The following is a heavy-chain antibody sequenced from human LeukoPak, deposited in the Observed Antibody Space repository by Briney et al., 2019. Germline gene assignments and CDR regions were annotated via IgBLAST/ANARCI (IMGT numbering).Heavy chain of an antibody. Sequence: RASETLSLTCAVYGGSFSGYYWSWIRQPPGKGLEWIGEINHSGSTNYNPSLKSRVTISVDTSKNQFSLKLSSVTAADTAVYYCARGHDFWSGYYQGFDPWGQGTLVTVSS. D-gene: IGHD3-3*01. CDR3: ARGHDFWSGYYQGFDP. J-gene: IGHJ5*02. CDR2: INHSGST. CDR1: GGSFSGYY. V-gene: IGHV4-34*01.